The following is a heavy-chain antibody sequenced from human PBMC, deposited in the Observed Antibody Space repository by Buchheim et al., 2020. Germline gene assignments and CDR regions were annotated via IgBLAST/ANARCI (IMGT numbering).Heavy chain of an antibody. CDR2: ISSTSSYT. V-gene: IGHV3-11*05. D-gene: IGHD1-14*01. CDR3: ARTETDRSTYFDY. J-gene: IGHJ4*02. CDR1: GFTFSDYY. Sequence: QVQLVESGGGLVKPGGSLRLSCAASGFTFSDYYMSWIRQAPGKGLEWVSDISSTSSYTNYADSVKGRFSISRDNAKNALYLQMNSLRVEDTAVYYCARTETDRSTYFDYWGQGTL.